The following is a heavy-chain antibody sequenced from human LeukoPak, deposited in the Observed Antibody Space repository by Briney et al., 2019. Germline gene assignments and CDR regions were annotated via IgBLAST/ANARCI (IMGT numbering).Heavy chain of an antibody. V-gene: IGHV4-61*08. D-gene: IGHD5-24*01. Sequence: SETLSLTCTVSGGSISSGDYYWSWIRQPPGKGLEWIGYIYYSGSTNYNPSLKSRVAISVDTSKNQFSLKLSSVTAADTAVYYCARNARDGYNFHGMDVWGQGTTVTVSS. CDR2: IYYSGST. CDR3: ARNARDGYNFHGMDV. CDR1: GGSISSGDYY. J-gene: IGHJ6*02.